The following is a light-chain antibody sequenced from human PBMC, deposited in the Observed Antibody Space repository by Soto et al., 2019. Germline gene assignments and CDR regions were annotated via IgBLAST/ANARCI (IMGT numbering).Light chain of an antibody. CDR1: SSDVDTHNY. Sequence: QSALTQPASVSGSPGQSITISCTATSSDVDTHNYVSWYQQYPGKAPKLMIYEVINRPSGVSNRFSGSKSGNTASLIISGLQAEDEADYYCISYTSGTSPYVFGTGTKVTVL. V-gene: IGLV2-14*01. CDR3: ISYTSGTSPYV. CDR2: EVI. J-gene: IGLJ1*01.